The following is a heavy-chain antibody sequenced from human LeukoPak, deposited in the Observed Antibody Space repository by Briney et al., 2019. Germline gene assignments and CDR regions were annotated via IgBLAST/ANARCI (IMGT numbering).Heavy chain of an antibody. D-gene: IGHD5-18*01. J-gene: IGHJ4*02. Sequence: NPGRSLRLSCAASGFTFSSYGMHWVRQAPGKGLEWVAVIWYDGSNKYYADSVKGRFTISRDNSKNTLYLQMNSLRAEDTAVYYCAKAADTLALHFDYWGQGTLVTVSS. CDR1: GFTFSSYG. CDR3: AKAADTLALHFDY. V-gene: IGHV3-33*06. CDR2: IWYDGSNK.